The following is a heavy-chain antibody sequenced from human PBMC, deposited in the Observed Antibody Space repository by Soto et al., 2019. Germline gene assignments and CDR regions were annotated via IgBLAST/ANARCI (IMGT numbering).Heavy chain of an antibody. CDR1: GYTFTSYA. D-gene: IGHD5-12*01. Sequence: QVQLVQSGAEVKKPGASVKVSCKASGYTFTSYAMHWVRQAPGQRLEWMGWINAGNGNTKYSQKFQGRVTITRDTSASTAYMELSSLRSEDTAVYYCARVQPVSNSGYDYWGQGTLVTVSS. V-gene: IGHV1-3*01. CDR2: INAGNGNT. CDR3: ARVQPVSNSGYDY. J-gene: IGHJ4*02.